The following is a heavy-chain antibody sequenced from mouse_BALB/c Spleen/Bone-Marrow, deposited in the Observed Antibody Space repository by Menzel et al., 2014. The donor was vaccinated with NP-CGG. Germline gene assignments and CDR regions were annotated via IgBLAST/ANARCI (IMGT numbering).Heavy chain of an antibody. CDR2: VNPNNGGT. J-gene: IGHJ3*01. CDR1: GYSFTGYY. Sequence: EVQLGESGLDLVKPGASVKISCEASGYSFTGYYMHWVKQSHGKSLEWIGRVNPNNGGTSYNQKFKGKAISTVDKSSSTAYMELLSLTSDDSAVYYCVLLRAWFAYWGQGTLVTVSA. V-gene: IGHV1-26*01. D-gene: IGHD1-1*01. CDR3: VLLRAWFAY.